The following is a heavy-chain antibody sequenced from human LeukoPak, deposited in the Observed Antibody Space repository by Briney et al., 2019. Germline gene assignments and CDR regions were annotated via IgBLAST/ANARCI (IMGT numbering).Heavy chain of an antibody. CDR3: AKATTAIVVDNFFDY. CDR1: GFTFTSYA. D-gene: IGHD3-22*01. V-gene: IGHV3-23*01. J-gene: IGHJ4*02. Sequence: GGSLRLSCAASGFTFTSYAMSWVRQAPGKGLEWVSAISGNGGATYYADSVKGRFTISRDNSKNTLHLQMNSLRAEDTALYYCAKATTAIVVDNFFDYWGQGTLVSISS. CDR2: ISGNGGAT.